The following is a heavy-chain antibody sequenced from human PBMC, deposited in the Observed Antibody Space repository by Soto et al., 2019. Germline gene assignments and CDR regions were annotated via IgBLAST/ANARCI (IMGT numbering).Heavy chain of an antibody. CDR3: ARGLDDFWSGYYTGFDY. D-gene: IGHD3-3*01. J-gene: IGHJ4*02. V-gene: IGHV1-2*04. CDR1: GYTFTGYY. Sequence: QVQLVQSGAEVKKPGASVKVSCKASGYTFTGYYMHWVRQAPGQGLEWMGWINPNSGGTNYAQKFQGWVTMTRDTSISTAYMELSRLRSDDTAVYYCARGLDDFWSGYYTGFDYWGQGTLVTVSS. CDR2: INPNSGGT.